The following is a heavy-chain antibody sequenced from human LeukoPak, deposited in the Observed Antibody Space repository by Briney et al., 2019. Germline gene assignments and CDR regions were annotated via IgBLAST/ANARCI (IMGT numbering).Heavy chain of an antibody. CDR1: GYTFTSYY. CDR3: ARELGPYDFWSGYPPNWFDP. V-gene: IGHV1-46*01. D-gene: IGHD3-3*01. J-gene: IGHJ5*02. Sequence: ASVKVSCKASGYTFTSYYMHWVRQAPGQGLEWMGIINPSGGSTSYAQKFQGRVTMTRGTSTSTVYMELSSLRSEDTAVYYCARELGPYDFWSGYPPNWFDPWGQGTLVTVSS. CDR2: INPSGGST.